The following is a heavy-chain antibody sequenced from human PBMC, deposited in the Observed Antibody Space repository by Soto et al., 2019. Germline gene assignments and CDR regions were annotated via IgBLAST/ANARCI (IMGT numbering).Heavy chain of an antibody. V-gene: IGHV3-23*01. D-gene: IGHD2-15*01. Sequence: EVQLLESGGGLVQPGGSLRLSCAASGFTFSTYGMSWFRQAPGKGLEWVSAISGTGGSTYYVDSVKGRFTISRDNPKNKLYLHMNMRRAEDTAIYYCAYCSGGSCSYSPTDYWGHGTLVTVSS. CDR2: ISGTGGST. CDR3: AYCSGGSCSYSPTDY. CDR1: GFTFSTYG. J-gene: IGHJ4*01.